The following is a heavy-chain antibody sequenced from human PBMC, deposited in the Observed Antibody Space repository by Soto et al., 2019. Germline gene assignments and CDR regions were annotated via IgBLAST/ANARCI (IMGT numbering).Heavy chain of an antibody. Sequence: LGESLKISCKGSGYSFTSYWIGWVRQMPGKGLEWMGIIYPGDSDTRYSPSFQGQVTISADKSISTAYLQWSSLKASDTAMYYCARLDTYYYGSGSPYYYYGMDVWGQGTTVTVSS. D-gene: IGHD3-10*01. CDR3: ARLDTYYYGSGSPYYYYGMDV. V-gene: IGHV5-51*01. CDR2: IYPGDSDT. J-gene: IGHJ6*02. CDR1: GYSFTSYW.